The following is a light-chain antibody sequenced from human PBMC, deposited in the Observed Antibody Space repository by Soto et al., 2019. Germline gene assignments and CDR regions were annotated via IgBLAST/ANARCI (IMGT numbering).Light chain of an antibody. Sequence: QSVLTQPPSVSGAPGQRVTISCTGSSSNIGAYYDVHWYQQLPGTAPKLLIFGNSNRPSGVPDRFSGSKSGTSASLAITGLQAEDEADYYCQSYDSSPSGYVFGTGTKVTVL. V-gene: IGLV1-40*01. CDR3: QSYDSSPSGYV. J-gene: IGLJ1*01. CDR2: GNS. CDR1: SSNIGAYYD.